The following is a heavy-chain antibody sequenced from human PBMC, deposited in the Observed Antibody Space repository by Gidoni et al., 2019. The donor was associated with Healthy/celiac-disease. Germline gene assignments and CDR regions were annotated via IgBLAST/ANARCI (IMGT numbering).Heavy chain of an antibody. CDR1: GYTFTSYY. V-gene: IGHV1-46*01. CDR2: INPSGGSK. CDR3: ARAMIVVGYYFDY. J-gene: IGHJ4*02. D-gene: IGHD3-22*01. Sequence: QVQLVQSGAEVKKPGASVKVSCTASGYTFTSYYMHWVRQAPGQGLEWMGIINPSGGSKSYEQKCQGRVIMTRDTSTNTVYMELSSLRSEDQAVYYCARAMIVVGYYFDYWGQGTLVTVSS.